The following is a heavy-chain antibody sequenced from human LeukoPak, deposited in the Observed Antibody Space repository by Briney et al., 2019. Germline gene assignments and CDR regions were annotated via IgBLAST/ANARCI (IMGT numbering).Heavy chain of an antibody. CDR1: GFTFSSYS. J-gene: IGHJ3*02. CDR3: AREVAEYYYDSSGSRGAFDI. V-gene: IGHV3-21*01. CDR2: ISSSSSYI. D-gene: IGHD3-22*01. Sequence: PGGSLRLSCAASGFTFSSYSMNWVRQAPGKGLEWVSSISSSSSYIYYADSVKGRFTISRDNAKNSLYLQMNSLRAEDTAVYYCAREVAEYYYDSSGSRGAFDIWGQGTMVTVSS.